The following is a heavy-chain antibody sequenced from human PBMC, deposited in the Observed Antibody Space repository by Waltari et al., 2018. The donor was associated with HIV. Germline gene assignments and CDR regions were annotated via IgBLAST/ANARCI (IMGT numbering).Heavy chain of an antibody. CDR1: RFTFTAYY. D-gene: IGHD2-15*01. CDR3: ARDWWQLPSGGYFFDY. J-gene: IGHJ4*02. CDR2: INPKSGVI. Sequence: QVQLVQSGAEVKKPGASVKVSCTASRFTFTAYYVHWVRQAPGQGLEWMGWINPKSGVIHFAQNFRGRINMTRDTSIKTAYLELSRLQSDDTAVYYCARDWWQLPSGGYFFDYWGQGTLVTVSS. V-gene: IGHV1-2*02.